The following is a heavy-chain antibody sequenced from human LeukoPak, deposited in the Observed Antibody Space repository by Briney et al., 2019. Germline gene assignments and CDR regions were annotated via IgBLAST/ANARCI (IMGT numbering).Heavy chain of an antibody. CDR2: IYYSGST. V-gene: IGHV4-59*01. CDR1: GGSISSYY. CDR3: ARSAAALVMIFDY. J-gene: IGHJ4*02. Sequence: SETLSLTCTVSGGSISSYYWSWIRQPPGKGLEWIGYIYYSGSTNFNPSLKSRVTISVDTSKNQFSLKLSSVTAADTAVYYCARSAAALVMIFDYWGQGTLVTVSS. D-gene: IGHD6-6*01.